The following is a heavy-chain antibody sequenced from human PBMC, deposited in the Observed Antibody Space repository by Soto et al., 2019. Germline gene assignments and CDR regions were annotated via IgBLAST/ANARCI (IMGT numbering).Heavy chain of an antibody. CDR1: GGTFSSYA. CDR3: ATTYCGGDCYHLDY. J-gene: IGHJ4*02. Sequence: QVQLVQSGAEVKTPGSSVKVSCKASGGTFSSYAISWVRQAPGQGLEWMGGIIPIFGTANYAQKFQGRVTITADESTSTAYMELSSLRSEDTAVSYCATTYCGGDCYHLDYWGQGTLVTVSS. V-gene: IGHV1-69*01. CDR2: IIPIFGTA. D-gene: IGHD2-21*02.